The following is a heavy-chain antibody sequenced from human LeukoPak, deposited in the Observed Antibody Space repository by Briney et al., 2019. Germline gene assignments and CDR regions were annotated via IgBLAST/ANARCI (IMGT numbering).Heavy chain of an antibody. CDR1: GYTFTSYY. Sequence: ASVKVSCKASGYTFTSYYIHWVRQAPGQGLEWMGIINPSGGSTSYAQKFQGRVTMTRDTSTSTVYMKLSSLRSEDTAVYYCARDLPSGSYYGEIDYWGQGTLVTVSS. V-gene: IGHV1-46*01. D-gene: IGHD1-26*01. CDR3: ARDLPSGSYYGEIDY. CDR2: INPSGGST. J-gene: IGHJ4*02.